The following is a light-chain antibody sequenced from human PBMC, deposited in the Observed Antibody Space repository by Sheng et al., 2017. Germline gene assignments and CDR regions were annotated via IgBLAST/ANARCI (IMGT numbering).Light chain of an antibody. CDR3: GTWDNSLSAVV. J-gene: IGLJ2*01. CDR2: GNN. Sequence: QSVLTQPPSVSAAPGQQVTISCSGSNSNIGNDYVSWYQQLPGTAPKLLIYGNNKRPSGIPDRFSGSKSGTSATLGITGLQTGDEADYYCGTWDNSLSAVVFGGGTKLTVL. CDR1: NSNIGNDY. V-gene: IGLV1-51*02.